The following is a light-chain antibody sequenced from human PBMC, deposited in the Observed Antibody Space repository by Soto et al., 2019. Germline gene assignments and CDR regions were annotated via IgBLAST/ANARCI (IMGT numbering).Light chain of an antibody. CDR3: QQYDNLPLP. V-gene: IGKV1-33*01. J-gene: IGKJ4*01. Sequence: DIQMTQSPSSLSASVGDIVTITCQASQDISDCLNWYQQKPGKAPKLLIYGASNLETGVPSRFSGSGSGTDFTFTISSLQSEDIATYYCQQYDNLPLPFGGRTKVEIK. CDR2: GAS. CDR1: QDISDC.